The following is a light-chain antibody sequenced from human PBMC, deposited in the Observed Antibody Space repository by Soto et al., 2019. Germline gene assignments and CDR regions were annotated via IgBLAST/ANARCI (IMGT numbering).Light chain of an antibody. V-gene: IGKV1-5*03. Sequence: DIQMTQSPSTLSGSVGDRVTITCRASQTIISWLAWYQQKPGKAPKLLIYKASTLKSGVPSRFSGSGSGTEFTLNISSLQPDDFATYYCQHYNSYSEAFGQGTKVEL. J-gene: IGKJ1*01. CDR2: KAS. CDR3: QHYNSYSEA. CDR1: QTIISW.